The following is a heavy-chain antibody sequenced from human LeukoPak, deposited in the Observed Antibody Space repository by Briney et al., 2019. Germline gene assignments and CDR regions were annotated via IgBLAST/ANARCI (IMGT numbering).Heavy chain of an antibody. V-gene: IGHV3-7*01. J-gene: IGHJ3*02. CDR3: TRNYNNAFDI. D-gene: IGHD3-22*01. Sequence: GGSLRLSCAASGFSFSSYWMRWVRQAPGKGLERVAKIKPDGSDKRNVDPVKGQFTISRDNANNSLYLQMNSLRGDDTAVYYCTRNYNNAFDIWGQGTMVTVSS. CDR1: GFSFSSYW. CDR2: IKPDGSDK.